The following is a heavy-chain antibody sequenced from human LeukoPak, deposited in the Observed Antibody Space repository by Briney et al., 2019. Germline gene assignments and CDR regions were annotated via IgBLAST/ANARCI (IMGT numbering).Heavy chain of an antibody. J-gene: IGHJ5*02. CDR3: ATAGGDGSRMGFDP. Sequence: GGSLRLSCADSGFTFSRYWMHWLRQTPGKGLVWVSCISADGSVTRYADSVKGRFTISRDNTKSTLYLQMHSLRAEDTAVCYCATAGGDGSRMGFDPWGQGTLVTVSS. CDR2: ISADGSVT. CDR1: GFTFSRYW. D-gene: IGHD2-15*01. V-gene: IGHV3-74*01.